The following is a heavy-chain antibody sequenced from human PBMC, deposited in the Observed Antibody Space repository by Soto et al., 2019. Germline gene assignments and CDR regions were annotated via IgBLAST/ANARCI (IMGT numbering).Heavy chain of an antibody. D-gene: IGHD2-8*01. CDR2: MYSGGGT. CDR1: GFTVSNNY. V-gene: IGHV3-66*01. CDR3: ARDPGVNWA. J-gene: IGHJ6*04. Sequence: EVQLVESGGGLVQPGGSLRLSCVASGFTVSNNYMTWVRQAPGKGLEWVSTMYSGGGTYYTDSVKGRFPISRDSSTNTLYLQMDNVRAEDTAVYYCARDPGVNWAWGKGTTVTVSS.